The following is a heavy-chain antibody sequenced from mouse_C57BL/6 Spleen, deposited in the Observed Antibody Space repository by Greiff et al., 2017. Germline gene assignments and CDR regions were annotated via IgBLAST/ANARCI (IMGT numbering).Heavy chain of an antibody. V-gene: IGHV3-6*01. D-gene: IGHD1-1*01. CDR3: ARSLYYGSSSFAY. CDR1: GYSITSGYY. CDR2: ISYDGSN. J-gene: IGHJ3*01. Sequence: EVKLQESGPGLVKPSQSLSLTCSVTGYSITSGYYWNWIRQFPGNKLEWMGYISYDGSNNYNPSLKNRISITRDTSKNQFFLKLNSVTTEDTATYYCARSLYYGSSSFAYWGQGTLVTVSA.